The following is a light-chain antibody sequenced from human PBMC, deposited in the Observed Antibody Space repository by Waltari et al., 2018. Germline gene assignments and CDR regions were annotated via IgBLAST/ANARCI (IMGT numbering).Light chain of an antibody. J-gene: IGKJ2*01. V-gene: IGKV4-1*01. CDR3: QQYYDTPYT. Sequence: DTVLPKSPNPRVGSLGEGPTTTCKSSRNLLYSPNNKDFLAWYQQKPGQPPKLLIYWASTRESGVPDRFTGSGSGTDFSLTISSLQAEDVAVYYCQQYYDTPYTFGQGTKLEIK. CDR2: WAS. CDR1: RNLLYSPNNKDF.